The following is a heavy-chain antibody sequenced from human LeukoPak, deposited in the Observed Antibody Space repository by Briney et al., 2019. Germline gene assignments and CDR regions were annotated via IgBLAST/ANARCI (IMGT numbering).Heavy chain of an antibody. D-gene: IGHD2-2*02. CDR1: GFTFSSYA. J-gene: IGHJ4*02. CDR3: ARARLGYCSSTSCYTDDIVRYYFDY. Sequence: PGGSLRLSCAASGFTFSSYAMSWVRQAPGKGLEWVSAISGSGGSTYYADSVKGRFTISRDNSKNTLYLQMNSLRAEDTAVYYCARARLGYCSSTSCYTDDIVRYYFDYWGQGTLVTVSS. CDR2: ISGSGGST. V-gene: IGHV3-23*01.